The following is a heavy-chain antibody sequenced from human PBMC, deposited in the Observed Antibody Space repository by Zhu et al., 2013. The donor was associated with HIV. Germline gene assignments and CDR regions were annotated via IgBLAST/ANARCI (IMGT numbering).Heavy chain of an antibody. V-gene: IGHV1-2*02. J-gene: IGHJ4*02. Sequence: QVQLVQSGAEVKKPGASVKVSCKASGYTFTGYYLHWVRQAPGEGLEWMGWINPNSGGTNYAQKLQGRVTMTTDTSTSTAYMEVRGLISDDTAVYYCARVNYDILTGYYGAFDYWGQGSLVTVSS. CDR3: ARVNYDILTGYYGAFDY. D-gene: IGHD3-9*01. CDR2: INPNSGGT. CDR1: GYTFTGYY.